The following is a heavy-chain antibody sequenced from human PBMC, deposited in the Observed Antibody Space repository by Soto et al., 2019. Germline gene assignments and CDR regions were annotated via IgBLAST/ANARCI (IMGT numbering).Heavy chain of an antibody. CDR2: IIPMFGTA. V-gene: IGHV1-69*13. CDR1: GGTFSSYA. CDR3: ATMKGGSQYYYYGMDV. Sequence: SVKVSCKASGGTFSSYAISWVRQAPGQGLEWMGGIIPMFGTADYAQKFQGRVTITADESTSTAYMELSSLRSDDTAVYYCATMKGGSQYYYYGMDVWGQGTTVTVS. J-gene: IGHJ6*02. D-gene: IGHD3-10*01.